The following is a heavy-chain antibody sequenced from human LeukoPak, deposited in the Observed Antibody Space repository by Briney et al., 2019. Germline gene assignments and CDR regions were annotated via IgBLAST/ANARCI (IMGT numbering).Heavy chain of an antibody. CDR3: AKDRSSRYDFWSGSFSHYYYYYMDV. Sequence: PGGSLRLSCAASGFTFSRYAMSWVRQAPGKGLEWVSAISGGSADYADSVKGRFSISIDNSKNTLYLQMNSLRAEDTAVYYCAKDRSSRYDFWSGSFSHYYYYYMDVWGKGTTVTVSS. D-gene: IGHD3-3*01. CDR2: ISGGSA. CDR1: GFTFSRYA. J-gene: IGHJ6*03. V-gene: IGHV3-23*01.